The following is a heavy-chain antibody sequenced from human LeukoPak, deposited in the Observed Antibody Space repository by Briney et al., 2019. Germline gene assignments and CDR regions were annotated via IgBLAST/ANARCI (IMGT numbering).Heavy chain of an antibody. V-gene: IGHV3-21*06. J-gene: IGHJ4*02. CDR2: IDSSGGYM. Sequence: PGGSLRLSCEASGFTFNTYSMNWARQAQGKGLEWVSSIDSSGGYMFYADSVKGRFIISRDNAKDSLYLQMNSLRVEDTAVYYCLRGDRRDYRGRGTLVTVSS. CDR3: LRGDRRDY. CDR1: GFTFNTYS.